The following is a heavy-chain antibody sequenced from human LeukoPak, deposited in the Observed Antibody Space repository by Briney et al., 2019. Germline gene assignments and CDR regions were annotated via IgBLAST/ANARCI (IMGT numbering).Heavy chain of an antibody. J-gene: IGHJ4*02. Sequence: SETLSLTCTVSGGSISTYYWIWIRQPPGKGLEWIGEINHSGSTNYNPSLKSRVTISVDTSKNQFSLKLSSVTAADTAVYYCARDPTHDWLPFDYWGQGTLVTVSS. CDR1: GGSISTYY. CDR2: INHSGST. V-gene: IGHV4-34*01. D-gene: IGHD3-9*01. CDR3: ARDPTHDWLPFDY.